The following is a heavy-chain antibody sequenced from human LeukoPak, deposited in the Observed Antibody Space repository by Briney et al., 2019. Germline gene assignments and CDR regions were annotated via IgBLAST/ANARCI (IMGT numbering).Heavy chain of an antibody. Sequence: PSETLSLTCAVYGGSFSGYYWSWIRQPPGKGLEWIGEINHSGSTNYNPSLKSRVTISVDTSKNQFSLKLGSVTAADTAVYYCAREEYSSSSSSHYYYGMDVWGQGTTVTVSS. CDR2: INHSGST. D-gene: IGHD6-6*01. CDR3: AREEYSSSSSSHYYYGMDV. J-gene: IGHJ6*02. CDR1: GGSFSGYY. V-gene: IGHV4-34*01.